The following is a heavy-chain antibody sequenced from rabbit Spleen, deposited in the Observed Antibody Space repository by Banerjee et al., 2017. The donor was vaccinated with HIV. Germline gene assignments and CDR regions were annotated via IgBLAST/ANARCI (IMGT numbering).Heavy chain of an antibody. CDR1: GVSFSISSY. CDR3: ARDTSSSFSSYGMDL. V-gene: IGHV1S40*01. Sequence: QSLEESGGDLVKPGASLTLTCTASGVSFSISSYMCWVRQAPGKGLEWIACIDAGSSAFTYFATWAKGRFTISKTSSTTVTLQMTRLTAADTATYFCARDTSSSFSSYGMDLWGPRHPRHRL. D-gene: IGHD1-1*01. CDR2: IDAGSSAFT. J-gene: IGHJ6*01.